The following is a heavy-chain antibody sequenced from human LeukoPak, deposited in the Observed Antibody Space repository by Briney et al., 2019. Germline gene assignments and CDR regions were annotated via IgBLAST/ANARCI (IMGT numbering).Heavy chain of an antibody. CDR2: IKQDGSEE. D-gene: IGHD1-26*01. J-gene: IGHJ4*02. CDR3: ARDGNSSEWYSGDNTDY. V-gene: IGHV3-7*01. CDR1: GFTFSSYW. Sequence: GGSLRLSCAVSGFTFSSYWMSWVRQTPGKGLEWVANIKQDGSEEYYVDSVKGRFTISRDNAQNSLYLQLNYLRAGDTAVYYCARDGNSSEWYSGDNTDYWGQGTLVTVSS.